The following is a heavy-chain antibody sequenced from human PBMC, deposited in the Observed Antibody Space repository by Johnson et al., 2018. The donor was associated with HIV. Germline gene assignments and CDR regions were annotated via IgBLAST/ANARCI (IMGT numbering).Heavy chain of an antibody. D-gene: IGHD6-13*01. CDR1: GFTFSSYA. Sequence: QVQLVESGGGLVKPGGSLRLSCAASGFTFSSYAMHWVRQAPGKGLEWVAVIWYDGSNKYYADSVKGRFTISRDNSNNILYLQMNSLRVEDTAVYYCAKVAVATAAGGVPLDIWGPGTMVTVSA. CDR3: AKVAVATAAGGVPLDI. V-gene: IGHV3-33*06. CDR2: IWYDGSNK. J-gene: IGHJ3*02.